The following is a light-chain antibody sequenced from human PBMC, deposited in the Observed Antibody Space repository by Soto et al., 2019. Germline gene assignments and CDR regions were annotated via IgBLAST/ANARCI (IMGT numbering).Light chain of an antibody. J-gene: IGLJ1*01. CDR3: QSYDNSLSGFYV. Sequence: QSVLTQPPSVSGAPGQRVTISCTGRSSNIGAGYDVHWYQQLPGRAPKLLIYANSNRPSGVPDRFSGSRSGTSASLAITGLQSEYEADYSCQSYDNSLSGFYVFGTGTKLTVL. CDR1: SSNIGAGYD. CDR2: ANS. V-gene: IGLV1-40*01.